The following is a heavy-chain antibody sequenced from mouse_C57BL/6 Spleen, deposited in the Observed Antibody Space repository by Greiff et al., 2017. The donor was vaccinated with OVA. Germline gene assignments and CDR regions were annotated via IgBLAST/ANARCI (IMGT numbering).Heavy chain of an antibody. CDR1: GYTFTSYW. J-gene: IGHJ1*03. V-gene: IGHV1-55*01. CDR2: IYPGSGST. Sequence: QVQLKQPGAELVKPGASVKMSCKASGYTFTSYWITWVKQRPGQGLEWIGDIYPGSGSTNYNEKFKSKATLTVDTSSSTAYMQLSSLTSEDSAVYYCARNSYGSRGYFDVWGTGTTVTVSS. CDR3: ARNSYGSRGYFDV. D-gene: IGHD1-1*01.